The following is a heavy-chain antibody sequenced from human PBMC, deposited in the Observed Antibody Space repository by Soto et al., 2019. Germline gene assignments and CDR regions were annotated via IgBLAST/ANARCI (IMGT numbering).Heavy chain of an antibody. Sequence: GGSLRLSCAASGFTFSSYGMHWVRQAPGKGLEWVAVISYDGSNKYYADSVKGRFTISRDNSKNTLYLQMNSLRAEDTAVYYCAKNYVGKWELLGRGVFDYWGQGTLVTVSS. CDR3: AKNYVGKWELLGRGVFDY. CDR2: ISYDGSNK. J-gene: IGHJ4*02. CDR1: GFTFSSYG. D-gene: IGHD1-26*01. V-gene: IGHV3-30*18.